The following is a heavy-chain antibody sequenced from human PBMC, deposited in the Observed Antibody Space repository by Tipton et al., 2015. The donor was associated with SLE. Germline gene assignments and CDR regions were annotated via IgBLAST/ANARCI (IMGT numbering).Heavy chain of an antibody. D-gene: IGHD1-14*01. V-gene: IGHV4-39*01. CDR3: ARRNSFLPPDY. J-gene: IGHJ4*02. Sequence: TLSLTCTVSGGSVSISTSYWGWIRQPPGKGLEWIGNIDYNRNTYYKPSLKSRVTISVDTSKNQFSLEVTSVTAADTAVYYCARRNSFLPPDYWGQGTLVTVSS. CDR1: GGSVSISTSY. CDR2: IDYNRNT.